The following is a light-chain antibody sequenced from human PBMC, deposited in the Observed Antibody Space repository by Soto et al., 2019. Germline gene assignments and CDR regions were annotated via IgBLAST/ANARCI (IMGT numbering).Light chain of an antibody. V-gene: IGKV3-20*01. CDR3: QQYGSSPLRT. J-gene: IGKJ1*01. Sequence: EIVLTQSPGTLSLSPGERATLSCRASQSVRSGYLAWYQQTPGQAPRLLIYGASTRATGIPDRFSGTGSGTDFTLTISRLEPEDFAVYFCQQYGSSPLRTFGLGTKVEIK. CDR1: QSVRSGY. CDR2: GAS.